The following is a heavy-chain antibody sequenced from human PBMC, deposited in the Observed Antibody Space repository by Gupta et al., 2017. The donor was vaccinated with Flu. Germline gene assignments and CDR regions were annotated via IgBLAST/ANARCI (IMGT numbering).Heavy chain of an antibody. CDR2: IIPIFGTA. V-gene: IGHV1-69*06. D-gene: IGHD3-3*01. CDR3: ARVAWQDFGVVSSRINWFDP. CDR1: GGTFSSSA. J-gene: IGHJ5*02. Sequence: QVQLVQSVAEVKKPGSSVKVSCKASGGTFSSSAINWVRQAPGQGLEWMGGIIPIFGTANYAQKFQGRVTMTTDTSTSTAYMELSSLRSEDTAVYYCARVAWQDFGVVSSRINWFDPWGQGTLVTVSS.